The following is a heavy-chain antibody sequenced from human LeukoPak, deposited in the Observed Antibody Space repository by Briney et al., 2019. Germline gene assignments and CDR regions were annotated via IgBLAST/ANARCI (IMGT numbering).Heavy chain of an antibody. D-gene: IGHD2-2*02. Sequence: SVKVSCKASGGTFSSYAISWVRQAPGQGLEWMGGIIPIFGTANYAQKFQGRVTITADKSTSTAYMELSSLRSEDTAVYYCARATYCSSTSCYTLFDIWGQGTMVTVSS. V-gene: IGHV1-69*06. CDR2: IIPIFGTA. CDR1: GGTFSSYA. J-gene: IGHJ3*02. CDR3: ARATYCSSTSCYTLFDI.